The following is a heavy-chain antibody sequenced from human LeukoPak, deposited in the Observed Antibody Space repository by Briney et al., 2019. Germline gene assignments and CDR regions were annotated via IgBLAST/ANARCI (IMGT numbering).Heavy chain of an antibody. D-gene: IGHD2-15*01. CDR2: IRSKANSYAT. J-gene: IGHJ6*03. Sequence: GGSLRLSCAASGFTFSGSAMHWVRQASGKGLEWVGRIRSKANSYATAYAASVKGRFTISRDDSNNTAYLQMNSLKTEDTAVYYCTRQPDRYCSGGSCYSGWGTYYYYYMDVWGKGTTVTISS. CDR3: TRQPDRYCSGGSCYSGWGTYYYYYMDV. CDR1: GFTFSGSA. V-gene: IGHV3-73*01.